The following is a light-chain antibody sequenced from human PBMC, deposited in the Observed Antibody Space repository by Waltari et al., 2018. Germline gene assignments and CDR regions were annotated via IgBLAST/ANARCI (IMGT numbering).Light chain of an antibody. CDR3: QQSYRTPLT. Sequence: DIQMTQSRSYLSASIGDRVTITCRASQSINSYLNWYQQKPGKAPKVLIFAASSLQSGVPSRFSGSGSGTDFTLTISSLQPEDFATYSCQQSYRTPLTFGGWTKVEIK. CDR2: AAS. J-gene: IGKJ4*01. V-gene: IGKV1-39*01. CDR1: QSINSY.